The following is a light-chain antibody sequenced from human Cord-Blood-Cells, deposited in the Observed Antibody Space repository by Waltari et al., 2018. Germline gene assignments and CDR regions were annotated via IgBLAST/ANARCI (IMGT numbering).Light chain of an antibody. CDR1: QSVSSN. V-gene: IGKV3-15*01. CDR3: QQYKNWPPYT. CDR2: GAS. Sequence: EIVMTQSPATLSVSPGERATLSCRASQSVSSNFAWYQQKPGQAPRLLIYGASTRATGIPARFSGSGSGTEFTLTISSLQSEDFAVYYCQQYKNWPPYTFGQGTKLEIK. J-gene: IGKJ2*01.